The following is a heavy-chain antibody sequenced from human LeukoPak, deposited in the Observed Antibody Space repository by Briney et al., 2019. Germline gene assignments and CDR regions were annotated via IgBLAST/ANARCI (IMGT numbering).Heavy chain of an antibody. J-gene: IGHJ4*02. CDR2: IYYSGST. CDR1: GGSISSSSYY. V-gene: IGHV4-39*07. D-gene: IGHD1-26*01. CDR3: AKDRSIGTYYTFDH. Sequence: SETLSLTCTVSGGSISSSSYYWGWIRQPPGKGLEWIGSIYYSGSTYYNPSLKSRVTISVDTSKNQFSLKLSSVTAADTAVYYCAKDRSIGTYYTFDHWGQGTLVTVSS.